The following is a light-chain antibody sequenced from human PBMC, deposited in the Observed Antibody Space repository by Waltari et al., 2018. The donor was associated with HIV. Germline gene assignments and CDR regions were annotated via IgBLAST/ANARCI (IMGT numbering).Light chain of an antibody. J-gene: IGLJ3*02. Sequence: AGMTQPPSVAQALRQTATVPCTGNSTNVGAPGASWLQQNQGHPPKLLAYRNNNRPSGISERFSASRSGNTASLTITGFQPEDEADYYCSAWDSSLSAWVFGGGTKLAVL. CDR1: STNVGAPG. CDR3: SAWDSSLSAWV. CDR2: RNN. V-gene: IGLV10-54*01.